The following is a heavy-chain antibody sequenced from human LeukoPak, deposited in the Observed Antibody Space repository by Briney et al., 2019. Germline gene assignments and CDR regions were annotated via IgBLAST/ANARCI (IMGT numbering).Heavy chain of an antibody. V-gene: IGHV3-30*02. D-gene: IGHD6-6*01. CDR2: IRYDGSNK. Sequence: PGGSVRLSCAASGFTFSSYGMHWVRQAPGKGLEWVAFIRYDGSNKYYADSVKGRFTISRDNSKNTLYLQMNSLRAEDTAVYYCAKDGAIAAYHRLDYWGQGTLVTVSS. CDR3: AKDGAIAAYHRLDY. J-gene: IGHJ4*02. CDR1: GFTFSSYG.